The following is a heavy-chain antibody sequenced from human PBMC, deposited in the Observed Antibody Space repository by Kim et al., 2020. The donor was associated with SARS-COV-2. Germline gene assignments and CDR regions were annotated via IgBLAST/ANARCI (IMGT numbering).Heavy chain of an antibody. V-gene: IGHV1-58*01. CDR2: IVVGSGNT. CDR3: AAGPGGYGSGSYYPRGDYYYGMDV. CDR1: GFTFTSSA. Sequence: SVKVSCKASGFTFTSSAVQWVRQARGQRLEWIGWIVVGSGNTNYAQKFQERVTITRDMSTSTAYMELSSLRSEDTAVYYCAAGPGGYGSGSYYPRGDYYYGMDVWGQGTTVTVSS. J-gene: IGHJ6*02. D-gene: IGHD3-10*01.